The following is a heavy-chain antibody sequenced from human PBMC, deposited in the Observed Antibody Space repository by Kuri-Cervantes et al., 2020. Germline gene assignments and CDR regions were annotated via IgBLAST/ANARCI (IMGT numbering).Heavy chain of an antibody. CDR3: ARGMTRYCSSTSCFPYYYYGMDV. V-gene: IGHV4-34*01. Sequence: LSLSCAVYGGSFSGYYWSWIRQPPGKGLEWIGEINHSGSTNYNPSLKSRVTISVDTSKNQFSLKPSSVTAADTAVYYCARGMTRYCSSTSCFPYYYYGMDVWGQGTTVTVSS. J-gene: IGHJ6*02. CDR2: INHSGST. D-gene: IGHD2-2*01. CDR1: GGSFSGYY.